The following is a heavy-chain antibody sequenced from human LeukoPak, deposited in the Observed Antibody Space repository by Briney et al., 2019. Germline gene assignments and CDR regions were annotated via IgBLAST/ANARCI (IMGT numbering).Heavy chain of an antibody. J-gene: IGHJ4*02. CDR2: ISWDGGST. Sequence: GGSLRLPCAASGFTFSSYAMSWVRQAPGKGLEWVSAISWDGGSTYYADSVKGRFTISRDNSKNSLYLQMNSLRTEDTALYYCACNYYDSSGLGDWGQGTLVTVSS. V-gene: IGHV3-43*02. CDR1: GFTFSSYA. D-gene: IGHD3-22*01. CDR3: ACNYYDSSGLGD.